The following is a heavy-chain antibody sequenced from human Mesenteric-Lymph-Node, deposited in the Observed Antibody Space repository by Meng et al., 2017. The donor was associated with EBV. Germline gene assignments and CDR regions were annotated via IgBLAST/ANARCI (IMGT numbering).Heavy chain of an antibody. D-gene: IGHD3-22*01. Sequence: QVQLQESGPGLVKPSEXLSLSCTVXGDSVSSGSYYWTWIRQPPGKGLEWIGYISYSGTTNYNPSLKSRVTISVDTSKNQFSLTLSSVRAADTAVYYCARAVGYDSSGYFQTFHDYWGQGTLVTVSS. CDR2: ISYSGTT. J-gene: IGHJ4*02. CDR1: GDSVSSGSYY. V-gene: IGHV4-61*01. CDR3: ARAVGYDSSGYFQTFHDY.